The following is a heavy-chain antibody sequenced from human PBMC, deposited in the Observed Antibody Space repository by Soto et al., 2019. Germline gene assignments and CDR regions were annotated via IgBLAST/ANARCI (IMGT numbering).Heavy chain of an antibody. Sequence: QEQLVQSGAEVKKPGASLKVSCKASGYTFTDYYIHWVRQAPGQGLEWVGWINPDSGGTNLAQRFQGRVTMTSETCINSAYMELSSLRSDDTAVYYCAIRTGQLAIISEFDGDWFFEVWGRGTLVTVSS. CDR1: GYTFTDYY. CDR2: INPDSGGT. CDR3: AIRTGQLAIISEFDGDWFFEV. V-gene: IGHV1-2*02. D-gene: IGHD2-2*01. J-gene: IGHJ2*01.